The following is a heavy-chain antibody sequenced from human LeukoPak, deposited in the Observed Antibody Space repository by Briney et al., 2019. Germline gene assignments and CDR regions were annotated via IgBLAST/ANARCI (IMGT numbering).Heavy chain of an antibody. V-gene: IGHV3-30-3*01. Sequence: PGGSLRLSCAASGFTLSNAWMNWVRQAPGKGLEWVAVISYDGSNKYYADSVKGRITISRDNSKKTLYLQMNSLRVEDTAMYYCARDAGGFRLGELYHYYYYGMDVWGQGTPVTVSS. J-gene: IGHJ6*02. CDR3: ARDAGGFRLGELYHYYYYGMDV. CDR1: GFTLSNAW. D-gene: IGHD3-16*01. CDR2: ISYDGSNK.